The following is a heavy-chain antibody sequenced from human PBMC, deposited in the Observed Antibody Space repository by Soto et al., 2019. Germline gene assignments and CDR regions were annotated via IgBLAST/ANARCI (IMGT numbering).Heavy chain of an antibody. V-gene: IGHV3-30-3*01. J-gene: IGHJ4*02. D-gene: IGHD6-19*01. CDR2: ISYDGSNK. CDR1: GFTFSSYA. CDR3: VRDKSPYSSGWHNRHFDY. Sequence: QVQLVESGGGVVQPGRSLRLSCAASGFTFSSYAMHWVRQAPGKGLEWVAVISYDGSNKYYADSVKGRFTISRDNSKTLYLQMNSLRAEDPAVYYGVRDKSPYSSGWHNRHFDYWGQGTLVTVSS.